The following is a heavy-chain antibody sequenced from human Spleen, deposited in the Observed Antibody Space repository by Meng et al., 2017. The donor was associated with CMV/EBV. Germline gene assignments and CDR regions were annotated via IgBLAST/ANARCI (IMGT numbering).Heavy chain of an antibody. CDR2: IYYTGSS. Sequence: GSYSWTWIRQPPGKGLEWIGYIYYTGSSNYSPSFKSRVTMSINRSKNQFSLKLNSVTAADTAVYYCARDTWNDVLTGYSYGGWFDPWGQGTLVTVSS. CDR3: ARDTWNDVLTGYSYGGWFDP. D-gene: IGHD3-9*01. V-gene: IGHV4-61*01. CDR1: GSYS. J-gene: IGHJ5*02.